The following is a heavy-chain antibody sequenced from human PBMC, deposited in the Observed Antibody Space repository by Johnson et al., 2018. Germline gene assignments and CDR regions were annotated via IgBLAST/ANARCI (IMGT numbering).Heavy chain of an antibody. V-gene: IGHV3-21*01. CDR3: PRDRDALEV. J-gene: IGHJ3*01. CDR2: ISGLGAYI. CDR1: GFTFSRYT. Sequence: QLVESGGGLVKPGGSLRLSCAASGFTFSRYTMNWVRQAPGKGLEWVSSISGLGAYIYYADSLKGRFTISRDNSRNTLYLQMNSLQTEDTAVYYCPRDRDALEVWGQGTMVTVSS.